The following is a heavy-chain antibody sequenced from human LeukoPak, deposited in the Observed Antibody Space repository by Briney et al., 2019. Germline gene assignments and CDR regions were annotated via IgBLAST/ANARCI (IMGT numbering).Heavy chain of an antibody. D-gene: IGHD6-19*01. CDR3: ARQRFSSGSYTFDI. CDR2: IYSGGST. CDR1: GGSISSYD. V-gene: IGHV4-59*08. Sequence: SETLSLTCTVSGGSISSYDWSWIRQPPGKGLEWIGYIYSGGSTNYNPSLKSRVTISVDTSKNQFSLKLSSVTAADTAVYYCARQRFSSGSYTFDIWGQGTMITVSS. J-gene: IGHJ3*02.